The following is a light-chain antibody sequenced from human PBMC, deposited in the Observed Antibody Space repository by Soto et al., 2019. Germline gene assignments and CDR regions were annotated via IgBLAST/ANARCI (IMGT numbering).Light chain of an antibody. V-gene: IGKV3-11*01. J-gene: IGKJ5*01. Sequence: EIVLTQSPATLSLSPVERATLSCRASQNVANYLDWYQQKPGQAPRLLIYDASNRATGIPARFSGSGSGTDFTLTISSLEPEDFAVYYCQQRSNWPPITFGQGTRLENK. CDR1: QNVANY. CDR3: QQRSNWPPIT. CDR2: DAS.